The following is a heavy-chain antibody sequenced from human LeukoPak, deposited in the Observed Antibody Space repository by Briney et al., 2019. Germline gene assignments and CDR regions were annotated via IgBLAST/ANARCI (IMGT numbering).Heavy chain of an antibody. D-gene: IGHD5-18*01. J-gene: IGHJ4*02. V-gene: IGHV4-61*01. CDR3: ARGSRGYTYG. CDR1: GASVSSGSYY. CDR2: IYYSGST. Sequence: EPSETLSLTCTVSGASVSSGSYYWSWIRQPPGKGLEWIGYIYYSGSTNYNPSLKSRVTTSVDTSKNQFSLKLSSVTAADTAVYYCARGSRGYTYGWGQGTLVTVSS.